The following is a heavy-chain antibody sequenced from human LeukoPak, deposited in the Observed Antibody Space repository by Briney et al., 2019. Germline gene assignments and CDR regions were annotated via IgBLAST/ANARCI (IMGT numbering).Heavy chain of an antibody. CDR2: INSDGSST. J-gene: IGHJ5*02. Sequence: GGSLRLSCAASGFTFSSYWMHWVRQAPGKGPVWVSRINSDGSSTSYADSVKGRFTISRDNAKNTLYLQMNSLRAEDTAVYYCARDGQQLVPNPATYNWFDPWGQGTLVTVSS. D-gene: IGHD6-13*01. CDR1: GFTFSSYW. CDR3: ARDGQQLVPNPATYNWFDP. V-gene: IGHV3-74*01.